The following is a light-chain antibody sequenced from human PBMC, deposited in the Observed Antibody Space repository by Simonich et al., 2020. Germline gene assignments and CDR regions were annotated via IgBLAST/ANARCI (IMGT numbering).Light chain of an antibody. Sequence: DIQMTQSPSSLSASVGDRVNINCRASQGISNSLAWYKQKPGKAPKLLLYAASRLESGVPARFSGSGSGTDYTLTISSLQPEDFATYYCQQYYSTPLTFGGGTKVEIK. J-gene: IGKJ4*01. CDR2: AAS. V-gene: IGKV1-NL1*01. CDR1: QGISNS. CDR3: QQYYSTPLT.